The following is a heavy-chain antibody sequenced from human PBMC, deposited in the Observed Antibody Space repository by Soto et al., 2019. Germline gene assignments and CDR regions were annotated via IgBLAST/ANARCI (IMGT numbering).Heavy chain of an antibody. CDR3: ARYSSGWYLNYYGMDV. D-gene: IGHD6-19*01. Sequence: HGESLKISCKGSGYSFTSYWIGWVRQMPGKGPEWMGIIYPGDSDTRYSPSFQGQVTISADKSISTAYLQWSSLKASDTAMYYCARYSSGWYLNYYGMDVWGQGTTVTVSS. CDR2: IYPGDSDT. J-gene: IGHJ6*02. CDR1: GYSFTSYW. V-gene: IGHV5-51*01.